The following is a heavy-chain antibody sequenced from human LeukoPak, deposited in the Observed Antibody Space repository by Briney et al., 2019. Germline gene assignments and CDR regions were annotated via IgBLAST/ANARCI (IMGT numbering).Heavy chain of an antibody. Sequence: SETLSLTCAVYGGSFSGYYWSWIRQPPGKGLEWIGEINHSGSTNYNPSLKSRVTISVDTSKNQFSLKLSSVTAADTAVYYCARVLRVSHYYYGMDVGGEGATVTVSS. CDR1: GGSFSGYY. J-gene: IGHJ6*04. CDR2: INHSGST. CDR3: ARVLRVSHYYYGMDV. D-gene: IGHD6-6*01. V-gene: IGHV4-34*01.